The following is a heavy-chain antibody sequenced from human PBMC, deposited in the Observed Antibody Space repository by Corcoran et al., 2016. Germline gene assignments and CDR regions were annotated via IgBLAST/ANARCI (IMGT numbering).Heavy chain of an antibody. CDR3: ARTAYWYFDL. D-gene: IGHD2-21*01. CDR1: VGTFSSYA. J-gene: IGHJ2*01. Sequence: VQMVQSGAEVKKPGSSEKVSCKASVGTFSSYAISWVRQAPGQGLEWMGGIIPIFGTANYAQKFQGRVTITADESTSTAYMELSSLRSVDAAVDYCARTAYWYFDLWGRGTLVTVSS. V-gene: IGHV1-69*01. CDR2: IIPIFGTA.